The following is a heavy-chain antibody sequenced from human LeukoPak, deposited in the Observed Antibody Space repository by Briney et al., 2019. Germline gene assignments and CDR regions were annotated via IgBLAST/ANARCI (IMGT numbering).Heavy chain of an antibody. V-gene: IGHV4-59*01. CDR1: GGSMSSYF. CDR3: ARSYGHYYYYMDV. D-gene: IGHD5-18*01. CDR2: IYYSGST. Sequence: SETLSLTCTVSGGSMSSYFWSWIWQPPGKGLEWIGYIYYSGSTNYNPSFKSRVTISVDTSKNQFSLRLSSVTAVDTAVYYCARSYGHYYYYMDVWGKGTTVTVSS. J-gene: IGHJ6*03.